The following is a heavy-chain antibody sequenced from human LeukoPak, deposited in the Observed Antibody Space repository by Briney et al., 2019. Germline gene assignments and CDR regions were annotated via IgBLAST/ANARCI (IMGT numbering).Heavy chain of an antibody. V-gene: IGHV3-48*03. D-gene: IGHD3-10*01. Sequence: GGSLRLSCAASGFTFSSYEMNWVRQAPGKGLGWVSYISSSGSTIYYADSVKGRFTISRDNAKNSLYLQMNSLRAEDTAVYYCARGPDYYGSGSYYKPPPDAFDIWGQGTMVTVSS. CDR1: GFTFSSYE. CDR3: ARGPDYYGSGSYYKPPPDAFDI. J-gene: IGHJ3*02. CDR2: ISSSGSTI.